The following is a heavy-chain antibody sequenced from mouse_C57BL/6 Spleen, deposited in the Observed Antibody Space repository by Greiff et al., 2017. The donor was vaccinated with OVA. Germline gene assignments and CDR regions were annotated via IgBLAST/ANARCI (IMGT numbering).Heavy chain of an antibody. CDR2: INPNNGGT. V-gene: IGHV1-26*01. CDR3: ARPSSGSWFAY. Sequence: VQLKQSGPELVKPGASVKISCKASGYTFTDYYMNWVKQSHGKSLEWIGDINPNNGGTSYNQKFKGKATLTVDKSSSTAYMELRSLTSEDSAVYYCARPSSGSWFAYWGQGTLVTVSA. CDR1: GYTFTDYY. D-gene: IGHD3-2*02. J-gene: IGHJ3*01.